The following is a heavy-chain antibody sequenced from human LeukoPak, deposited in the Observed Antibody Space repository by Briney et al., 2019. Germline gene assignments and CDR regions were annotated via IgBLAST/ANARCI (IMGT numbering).Heavy chain of an antibody. V-gene: IGHV4-59*01. CDR2: IYDSGST. CDR3: AREFSWSGFFDY. CDR1: GGSISSYY. J-gene: IGHJ4*02. Sequence: SETLSLTCTVSGGSISSYYWSWIRQPPGKGLEWIGHIYDSGSTNYNPSLKSRVTISVDTSKNQFSLKLSSVTAADTAVYYCAREFSWSGFFDYWGQGTLVTVSS. D-gene: IGHD3-3*01.